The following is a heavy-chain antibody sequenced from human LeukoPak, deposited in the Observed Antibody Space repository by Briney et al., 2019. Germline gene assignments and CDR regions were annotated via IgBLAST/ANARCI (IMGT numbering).Heavy chain of an antibody. CDR2: INPNGGGT. Sequence: ASVKVSCKASGYTFTGYYMHWVRQAPGQGLEWMGWINPNGGGTNYAQKFQGRVTMTRDTSVTTAYMELSRLRSDATAVYYCARYIAARPFDYWGQGTLVTVSS. V-gene: IGHV1-2*02. D-gene: IGHD6-6*01. J-gene: IGHJ4*02. CDR3: ARYIAARPFDY. CDR1: GYTFTGYY.